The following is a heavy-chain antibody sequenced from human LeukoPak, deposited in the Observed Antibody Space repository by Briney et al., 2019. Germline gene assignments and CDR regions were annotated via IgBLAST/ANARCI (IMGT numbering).Heavy chain of an antibody. CDR3: AKEPYSSVYYFYYMDV. CDR2: IRYGGSDI. V-gene: IGHV3-30*02. J-gene: IGHJ6*03. D-gene: IGHD6-25*01. Sequence: PGGSLRLSCAASGFTFSTCGMHWVRQAPGKGLEWVAFIRYGGSDIYYGDSVKGRFTISRDNSKNTLYLQMNSLRGEDTAVYYCAKEPYSSVYYFYYMDVWGKGTTVTASS. CDR1: GFTFSTCG.